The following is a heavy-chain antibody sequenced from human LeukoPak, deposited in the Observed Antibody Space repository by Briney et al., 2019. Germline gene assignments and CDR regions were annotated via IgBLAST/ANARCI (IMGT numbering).Heavy chain of an antibody. J-gene: IGHJ3*02. D-gene: IGHD2-21*02. V-gene: IGHV1-18*01. CDR3: ARLREPCDGDCYWADAAFDI. CDR1: GYSFTTYA. CDR2: ISTDNGNT. Sequence: GASVKVSCKASGYSFTTYAISWVRQAPGQGLEWMGWISTDNGNTNFAQNLQDRVTLTTDSSTTTAYMELRKLRSDDTALYYCARLREPCDGDCYWADAAFDIWGQGTMVTVSS.